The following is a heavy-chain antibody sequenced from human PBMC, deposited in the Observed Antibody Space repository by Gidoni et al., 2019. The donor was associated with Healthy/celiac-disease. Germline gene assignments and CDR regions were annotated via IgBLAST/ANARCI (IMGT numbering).Heavy chain of an antibody. CDR3: AKDPPGSPIVVVKGFDY. V-gene: IGHV3-23*01. CDR1: GFTFSSYA. J-gene: IGHJ4*02. Sequence: EVQLLESGGGLVQPGGSLRLSCAASGFTFSSYAMSWVRQAPGKGLEWVSAISGSGGSTYYADSVKGRFTISRDNSKNTLYLQMNSLRAEDTAVYYCAKDPPGSPIVVVKGFDYWGQGTLVTVSS. D-gene: IGHD3-22*01. CDR2: ISGSGGST.